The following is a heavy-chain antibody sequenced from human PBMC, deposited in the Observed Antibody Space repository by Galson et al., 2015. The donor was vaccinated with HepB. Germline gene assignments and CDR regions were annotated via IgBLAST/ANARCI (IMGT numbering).Heavy chain of an antibody. D-gene: IGHD2-15*01. CDR2: ISSGSSAI. J-gene: IGHJ4*02. Sequence: SLRLSCAASGFTFSSYAMYWVRQAPGKGLEWVSSISSGSSAIHYADPVKGRFTISRDNGKNSLYLQMNSLRDDDTAVYYCARASCSGGSCYSAFDYWGQGTLVTVSS. CDR3: ARASCSGGSCYSAFDY. V-gene: IGHV3-48*02. CDR1: GFTFSSYA.